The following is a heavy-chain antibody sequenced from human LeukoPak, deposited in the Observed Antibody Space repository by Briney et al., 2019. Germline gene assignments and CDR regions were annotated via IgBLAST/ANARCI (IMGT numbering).Heavy chain of an antibody. CDR1: GGSISSGGYS. V-gene: IGHV4-30-2*01. CDR3: ARSNYDILTGPHGLDY. Sequence: SATLSLTCAVSGGSISSGGYSWSWIRQPPGEGLAWIGYIYHSGSTYYNPSLKSRVTISVDRSKNQFSLKLSSVTAADTAVYYCARSNYDILTGPHGLDYWGQGTLVTVSS. D-gene: IGHD3-9*01. CDR2: IYHSGST. J-gene: IGHJ4*02.